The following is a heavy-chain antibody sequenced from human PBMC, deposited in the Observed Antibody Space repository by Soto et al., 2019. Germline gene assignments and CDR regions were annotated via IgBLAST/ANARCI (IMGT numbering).Heavy chain of an antibody. CDR3: ALHQAGENIVVVPAALGLHFDY. Sequence: QLQLQESGPGLVKPSETLSLTCTVSGGSISSSSYYWGWIRQPPGKGLEWIGSIYYSGSTYYNPSLKSRVTISVDTSKNQFSLKLSSVTAADTAVYYCALHQAGENIVVVPAALGLHFDYWGQGTLVTVSS. J-gene: IGHJ4*02. D-gene: IGHD2-2*01. CDR1: GGSISSSSYY. V-gene: IGHV4-39*01. CDR2: IYYSGST.